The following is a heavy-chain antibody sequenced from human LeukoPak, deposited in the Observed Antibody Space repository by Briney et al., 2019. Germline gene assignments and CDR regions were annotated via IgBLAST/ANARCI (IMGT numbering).Heavy chain of an antibody. CDR1: GYAFTSYD. V-gene: IGHV1-8*01. CDR3: ARGSVATITFYYYYGMDV. CDR2: MNPNSGNT. J-gene: IGHJ6*02. D-gene: IGHD5-12*01. Sequence: GASVKVSCKASGYAFTSYDFNWVRQATGQGLEWMGWMNPNSGNTGYAQKFQGRVTMTRNTSISTAYMELSSLRSEDTAVYYCARGSVATITFYYYYGMDVWGQGTTVTVSS.